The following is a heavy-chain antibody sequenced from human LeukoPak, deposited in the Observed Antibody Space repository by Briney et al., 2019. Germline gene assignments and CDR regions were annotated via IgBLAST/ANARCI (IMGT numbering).Heavy chain of an antibody. CDR1: GFSFNNYA. CDR3: ARDNNRDTAEFDY. D-gene: IGHD5-18*01. V-gene: IGHV3-23*01. CDR2: ISESGNT. J-gene: IGHJ4*02. Sequence: GGSLRLSCAASGFSFNNYAVSWVRQAPGRGLEWVSTISESGNTYYADSVKGRFTMSRDNSKNTLYLQMNSLRAEDTAVYYCARDNNRDTAEFDYWGQGTLVTVSS.